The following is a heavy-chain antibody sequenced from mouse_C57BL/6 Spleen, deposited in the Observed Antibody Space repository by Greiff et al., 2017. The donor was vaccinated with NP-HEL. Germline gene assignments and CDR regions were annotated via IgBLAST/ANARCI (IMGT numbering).Heavy chain of an antibody. Sequence: DVKLVESGGDLVKPGGSLKLSCAASGFTFSSYGMSWVRQTPDKRLEWVATISSGGSYTNYTDNVKGRFTISRDNAKNTLYRQMRSLNSEDTAMYYCARHEGLDYWGQGTTLTVSS. V-gene: IGHV5-6*02. D-gene: IGHD3-3*01. CDR3: ARHEGLDY. CDR2: ISSGGSYT. J-gene: IGHJ2*01. CDR1: GFTFSSYG.